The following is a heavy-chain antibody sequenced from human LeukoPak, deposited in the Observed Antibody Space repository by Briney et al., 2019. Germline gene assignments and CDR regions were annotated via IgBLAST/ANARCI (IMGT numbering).Heavy chain of an antibody. CDR3: ATFGVIVRNNYLDY. J-gene: IGHJ4*02. CDR2: ITANGDRI. V-gene: IGHV3-23*01. Sequence: GGSLRLSCAASGFTFSSYAMSWVRQAPGKGLEWVSSITANGDRIYYDDSVKGRFTISRDNSKNTLFLQMSSLRAEDTAVYYCATFGVIVRNNYLDYWGQGALVTVSS. CDR1: GFTFSSYA. D-gene: IGHD3-3*01.